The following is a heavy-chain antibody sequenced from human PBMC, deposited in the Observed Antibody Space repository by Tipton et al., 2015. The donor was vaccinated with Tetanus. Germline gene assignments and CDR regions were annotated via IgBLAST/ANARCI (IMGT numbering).Heavy chain of an antibody. V-gene: IGHV3-33*08. CDR3: AREADCSGGSCFSGDFDN. Sequence: SLRLSCAASGFILRDYYMSWIRQAPGKGLEWVAVSWYDGTDKYYADSVKGRFTISRDNSKNTLYLQMNSLRAEDTAVYYCAREADCSGGSCFSGDFDNWGQGTQVTVSS. CDR2: SWYDGTDK. J-gene: IGHJ4*02. D-gene: IGHD2-15*01. CDR1: GFILRDYY.